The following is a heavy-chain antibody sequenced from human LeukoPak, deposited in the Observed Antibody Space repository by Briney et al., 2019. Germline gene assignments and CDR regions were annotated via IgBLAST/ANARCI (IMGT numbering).Heavy chain of an antibody. CDR3: SREGPYESTGYVDH. V-gene: IGHV3-7*01. J-gene: IGHJ4*02. D-gene: IGHD3-22*01. CDR1: GFTFTTYW. Sequence: GGSLRLSCAASGFTFTTYWVTWARQLPGKGLEWVANINQDGTITYYLDSVKGRFTISRDNTKNSVYPQMNSLRAEDTAVYFCSREGPYESTGYVDHWGQGTLVTVSS. CDR2: INQDGTIT.